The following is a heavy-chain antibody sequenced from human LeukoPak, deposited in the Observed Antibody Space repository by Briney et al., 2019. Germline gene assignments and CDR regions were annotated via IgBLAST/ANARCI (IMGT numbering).Heavy chain of an antibody. Sequence: GGSLRLSCAASGFTFSSYTMSWVRQAPGKGLEWVANIREERGQEYYVDSVKGRFTISKNSAKNSLYLQMNTLRVEDTAMYYCASLDTAKQPLANHWGQGTLVTVSS. CDR2: IREERGQE. CDR3: ASLDTAKQPLANH. CDR1: GFTFSSYT. D-gene: IGHD5-18*01. V-gene: IGHV3-7*03. J-gene: IGHJ5*02.